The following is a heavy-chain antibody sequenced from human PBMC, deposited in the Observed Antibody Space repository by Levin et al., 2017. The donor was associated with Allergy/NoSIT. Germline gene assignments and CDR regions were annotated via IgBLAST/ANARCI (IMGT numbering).Heavy chain of an antibody. D-gene: IGHD4-17*01. J-gene: IGHJ4*02. V-gene: IGHV3-30*18. CDR3: AKDRGYGDYPGNFDY. Sequence: GGSLRLSCAASGFTFSSYGMHWVRQAPGKGLEWVAVISYDGSNKYYADSVKGRFTISRDNSKNTLYLQMNSLRAEDTAVYYCAKDRGYGDYPGNFDYWGQGTLVTVSS. CDR1: GFTFSSYG. CDR2: ISYDGSNK.